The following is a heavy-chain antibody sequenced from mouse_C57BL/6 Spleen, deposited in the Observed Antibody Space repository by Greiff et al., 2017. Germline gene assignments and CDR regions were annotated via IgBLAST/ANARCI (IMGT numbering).Heavy chain of an antibody. J-gene: IGHJ1*03. CDR3: ARRVTTVAHWYFEG. D-gene: IGHD1-1*01. V-gene: IGHV1-64*01. CDR2: IHPNSGST. Sequence: QVQLKESGAELVKPGASVQLSCKASGYTFTSYWMHWVKQRPGQGLEWIGMIHPNSGSTNYNEKFKSKATLTVDKSSSTAYMQLSSLTSEDSAVYYCARRVTTVAHWYFEGWGTGTTVTVSS. CDR1: GYTFTSYW.